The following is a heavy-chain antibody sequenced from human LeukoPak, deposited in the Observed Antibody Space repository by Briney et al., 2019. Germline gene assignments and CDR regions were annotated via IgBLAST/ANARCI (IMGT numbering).Heavy chain of an antibody. CDR3: ARDGSGEWPIGY. CDR2: IKHDGSEK. CDR1: GFTFSSKW. Sequence: GGSLRLSCAASGFTFSSKWMSWVRQAPGKGLEWVANIKHDGSEKNCVYSVKGRFTISRDNAKNALYLQMNSLRVEDTAVYYCARDGSGEWPIGYWGQGTLVTVSS. V-gene: IGHV3-7*01. J-gene: IGHJ4*02. D-gene: IGHD3-10*01.